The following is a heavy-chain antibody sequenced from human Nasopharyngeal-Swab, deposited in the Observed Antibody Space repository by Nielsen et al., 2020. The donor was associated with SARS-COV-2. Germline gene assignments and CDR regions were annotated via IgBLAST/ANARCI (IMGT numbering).Heavy chain of an antibody. J-gene: IGHJ4*02. V-gene: IGHV4-34*01. CDR2: IYYSGST. CDR1: GGSFSGYY. CDR3: ARHADGSPWDY. Sequence: SETLSLTCAVYGGSFSGYYWSRIRQPPGKGLEWIGSIYYSGSTYYNPSLKSRVTISVDTSKNQFSLKLSSVTAADTAVYYCARHADGSPWDYWGQGTLVTVSS. D-gene: IGHD5-24*01.